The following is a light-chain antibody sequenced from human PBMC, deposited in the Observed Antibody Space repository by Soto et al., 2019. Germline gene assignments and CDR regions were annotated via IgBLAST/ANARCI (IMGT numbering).Light chain of an antibody. J-gene: IGLJ1*01. CDR3: CSDAGISTYF. Sequence: QSVLTQPASGSGFPGHSITNPCPRTNSDHGSLNFVSWYQQHPGKAHKVIIYEVATRPSGISDRFSGSKSGNTASLTIFGLQVEDEADYYCCSDAGISTYFFATGTKVTV. V-gene: IGLV2-23*02. CDR2: EVA. CDR1: NSDHGSLNF.